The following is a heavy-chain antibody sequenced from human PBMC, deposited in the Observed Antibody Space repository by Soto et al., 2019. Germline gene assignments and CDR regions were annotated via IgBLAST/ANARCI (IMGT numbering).Heavy chain of an antibody. D-gene: IGHD3-10*01. J-gene: IGHJ4*02. CDR1: GYTFTAYY. CDR2: VDPNRGGT. V-gene: IGHV1-2*02. CDR3: SRENYGPLGY. Sequence: ASVKVSCKASGYTFTAYYIHWVRQAPGQGLEWIGWVDPNRGGTRDGQNFQGRVTMTRGTSTSKVYMELNWLGSADTALYCCSRENYGPLGYWGQGTLVTVSS.